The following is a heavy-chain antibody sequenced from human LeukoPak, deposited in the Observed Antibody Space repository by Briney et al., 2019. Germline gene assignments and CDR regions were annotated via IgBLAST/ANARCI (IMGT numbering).Heavy chain of an antibody. CDR1: GFTFSSYG. Sequence: GGSLRLSCAASGFTFSSYGMHWVRQAPGKGLEWVAFIRYDGSNKYYADSVKGRFTISRDNSKNTLYLQMNSLRAEDTAVYYCAKELRGYSYGYQVYWGQGTLVTVSS. V-gene: IGHV3-30*02. CDR3: AKELRGYSYGYQVY. D-gene: IGHD5-18*01. J-gene: IGHJ4*02. CDR2: IRYDGSNK.